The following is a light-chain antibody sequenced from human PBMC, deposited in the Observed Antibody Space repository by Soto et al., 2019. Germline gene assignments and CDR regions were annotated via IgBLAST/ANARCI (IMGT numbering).Light chain of an antibody. J-gene: IGKJ5*01. Sequence: EIVLTQSPGTLSLSPGERATLSCRASQGVMRSYLAWYQQKPGQTPRLLIYGASSRAPGIPDRFSGSGSGTDFTLTISRLEPEDFAVYYCQQYDSAPDTFGQGTRLEIK. CDR3: QQYDSAPDT. CDR2: GAS. CDR1: QGVMRSY. V-gene: IGKV3-20*01.